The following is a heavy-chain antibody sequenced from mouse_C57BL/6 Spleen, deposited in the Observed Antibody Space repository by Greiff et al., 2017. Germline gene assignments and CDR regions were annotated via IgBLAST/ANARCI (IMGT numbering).Heavy chain of an antibody. J-gene: IGHJ2*01. Sequence: VQLQESGAELARPGASVKLSCKASGYTFTSYGISWVKQRTGQGLEWIGEIYPRSGNTYYNEKFKGKATLTADKSSSTAYMELRSLTSEASAVYVCARRGGYYYGAYYFGDRGQGTTLTVYS. CDR3: ARRGGYYYGAYYFGD. CDR2: IYPRSGNT. V-gene: IGHV1-81*01. CDR1: GYTFTSYG. D-gene: IGHD1-1*01.